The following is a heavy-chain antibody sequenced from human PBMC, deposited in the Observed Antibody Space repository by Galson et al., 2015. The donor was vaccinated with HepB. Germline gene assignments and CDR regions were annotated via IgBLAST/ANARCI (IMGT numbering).Heavy chain of an antibody. CDR1: GFTFSSYG. J-gene: IGHJ4*02. CDR2: IWYDGSNK. D-gene: IGHD2-15*01. V-gene: IGHV3-33*08. CDR3: ARDGGYCSGGSCYSLDY. Sequence: SLRLSCAASGFTFSSYGMHWVRQAPGKGLEWVAVIWYDGSNKYYADSVKGRFTITRDNSKNTLYLQMNSLRAEDTAVYYCARDGGYCSGGSCYSLDYWGQGTLVTVSS.